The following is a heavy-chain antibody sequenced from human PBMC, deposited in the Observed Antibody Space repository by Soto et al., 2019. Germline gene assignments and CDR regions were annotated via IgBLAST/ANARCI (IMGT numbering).Heavy chain of an antibody. CDR1: GGSFSGYY. CDR3: ASWNAAPRYNWFDP. J-gene: IGHJ5*02. Sequence: SETLSLTCPVSGGSFSGYYWSWIRQPPGKGLEWIGEINHSGSTNYNPSLKSRVTISVDTSKNQFSLKLSSVTAADTAVYYCASWNAAPRYNWFDPWGQGTLVTSPQ. V-gene: IGHV4-34*01. D-gene: IGHD1-1*01. CDR2: INHSGST.